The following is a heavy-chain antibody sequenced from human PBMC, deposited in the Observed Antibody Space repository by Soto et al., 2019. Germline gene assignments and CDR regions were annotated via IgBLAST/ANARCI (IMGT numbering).Heavy chain of an antibody. Sequence: ASVKVSCKASGYTFTGYYMHWVRQAPGQGLEWMGWINPNSGGTNYAQKFQGWVTMTRDTSISTAYMELSRLRSDDTAVYYCAREELRFLEWSIPDYGMDVWGQGTTVTVSS. CDR2: INPNSGGT. V-gene: IGHV1-2*04. CDR3: AREELRFLEWSIPDYGMDV. J-gene: IGHJ6*02. D-gene: IGHD3-3*01. CDR1: GYTFTGYY.